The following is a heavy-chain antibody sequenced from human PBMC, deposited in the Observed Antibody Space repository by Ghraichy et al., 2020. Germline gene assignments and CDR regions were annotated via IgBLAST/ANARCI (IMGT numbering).Heavy chain of an antibody. Sequence: GGSLRLSCAASGIIFNTAWMSWVRQAPGKGLEWVGRIKGKTDGGTADYAAPVKGRFTISRDDSNNTLYLQMNSLKTEDTAVYYCTTDRLWFDPWGQGTLVTVSS. CDR1: GIIFNTAW. CDR2: IKGKTDGGTA. J-gene: IGHJ5*02. CDR3: TTDRLWFDP. V-gene: IGHV3-15*01.